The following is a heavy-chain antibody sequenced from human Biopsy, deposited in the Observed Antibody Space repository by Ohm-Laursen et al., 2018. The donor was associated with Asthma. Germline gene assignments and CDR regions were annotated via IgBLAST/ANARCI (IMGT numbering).Heavy chain of an antibody. CDR3: ARGDSSNWSHYYFDY. D-gene: IGHD3-22*01. CDR2: IYGGGTS. CDR1: GFAVSRDY. J-gene: IGHJ4*02. Sequence: SLRLSCTALGFAVSRDYMFWVRQAPGKGLEWVSVIYGGGTSHTADPVRGRFTISRDYSKNTLYLQMHSLRAEDTAVYYCARGDSSNWSHYYFDYWGQGTLVTVSS. V-gene: IGHV3-53*01.